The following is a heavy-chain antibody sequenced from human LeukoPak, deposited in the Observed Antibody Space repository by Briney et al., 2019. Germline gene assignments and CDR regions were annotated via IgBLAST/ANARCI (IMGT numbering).Heavy chain of an antibody. V-gene: IGHV1-46*01. CDR3: ARDTPPADFWSGYYTSYYYYMDV. D-gene: IGHD3-3*01. CDR1: GYTFTSYY. Sequence: ASVKVSCKASGYTFTSYYMHWVRQAPGQGLEWMGIINPSGGSTSYAQKFQGRVTMTRDTSTSTVYMELSSLRSEDTAVYYCARDTPPADFWSGYYTSYYYYMDVWGKGTTVTVSS. CDR2: INPSGGST. J-gene: IGHJ6*03.